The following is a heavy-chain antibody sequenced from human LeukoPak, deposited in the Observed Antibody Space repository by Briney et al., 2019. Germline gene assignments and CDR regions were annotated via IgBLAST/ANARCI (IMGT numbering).Heavy chain of an antibody. V-gene: IGHV1-69*13. CDR1: GGTFSSYA. Sequence: SVKVSCKASGGTFSSYAISWVRQALGQGLEWMGGIIPIFGTANNAQKFLGRVTITADESTSTAYMELSSLRSEDTAVYYCARSHAARLSEAFDYWGQGTLVTVSS. D-gene: IGHD6-25*01. CDR2: IIPIFGTA. J-gene: IGHJ4*02. CDR3: ARSHAARLSEAFDY.